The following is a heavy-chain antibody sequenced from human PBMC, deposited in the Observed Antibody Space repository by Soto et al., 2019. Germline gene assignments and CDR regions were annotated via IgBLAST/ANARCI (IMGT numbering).Heavy chain of an antibody. Sequence: GGSLRLSCASSGFTFSSYAMSWVRQAPGKGLEWVSAISGSGGSTYYADSVKGRFTISRDNSKNTLYLQMNSLRAEDTAVYYCAKDSIVVVPAAMIFDYWGQGTLVTVSS. CDR1: GFTFSSYA. J-gene: IGHJ4*02. CDR2: ISGSGGST. CDR3: AKDSIVVVPAAMIFDY. D-gene: IGHD2-2*01. V-gene: IGHV3-23*01.